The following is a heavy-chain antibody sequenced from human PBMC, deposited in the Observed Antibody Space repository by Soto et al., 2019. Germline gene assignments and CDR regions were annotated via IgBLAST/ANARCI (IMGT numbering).Heavy chain of an antibody. CDR1: GFSLSTSGVG. V-gene: IGHV2-5*02. CDR2: IYWDDSK. Sequence: QITLKESGPTLVRPTQTLTLTCAFSGFSLSTSGVGVGWIRPPPGKALEWLAVIYWDDSKHYSPSLRSRLTITKDTSKNQVVLTMTNMDPRDTGTYYCAHKGPEDWPLDYWGQGTLVTVSS. J-gene: IGHJ4*02. CDR3: AHKGPEDWPLDY. D-gene: IGHD3-9*01.